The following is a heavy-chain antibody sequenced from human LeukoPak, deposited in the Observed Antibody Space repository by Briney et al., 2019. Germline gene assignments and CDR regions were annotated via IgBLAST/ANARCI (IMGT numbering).Heavy chain of an antibody. J-gene: IGHJ5*02. CDR1: GGSFSGYY. CDR3: AGRDDTIFGVVIGRGGWFDP. CDR2: INHSGST. Sequence: PSETLSLTCAVYGGSFSGYYWSWIRQPPGKGLEWIGEINHSGSTNYNPSLKSRVTISVDTSKNQFSLKLSSETAADTAVYYCAGRDDTIFGVVIGRGGWFDPWGQGTLVTVSS. V-gene: IGHV4-34*01. D-gene: IGHD3-3*01.